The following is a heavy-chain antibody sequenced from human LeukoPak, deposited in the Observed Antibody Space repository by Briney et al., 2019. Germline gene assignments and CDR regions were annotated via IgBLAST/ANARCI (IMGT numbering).Heavy chain of an antibody. D-gene: IGHD3-10*01. J-gene: IGHJ4*02. V-gene: IGHV3-23*01. CDR2: ISGSAAST. CDR1: GFTFSTYV. Sequence: PGGSLRLSCAASGFTFSTYVMNWVRQPPGEGLEWVSSISGSAASTYYADSVKGRFTISRDNSKNTLYLQMNSLRAEDTAVYYCARDWGPTHFGFGELSDYWGQGTLVTVSS. CDR3: ARDWGPTHFGFGELSDY.